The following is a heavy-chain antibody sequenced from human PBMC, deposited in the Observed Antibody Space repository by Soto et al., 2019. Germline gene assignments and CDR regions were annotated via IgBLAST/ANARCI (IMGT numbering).Heavy chain of an antibody. CDR1: GFTFSSHV. J-gene: IGHJ4*02. D-gene: IGHD6-25*01. CDR3: ARSREIIASAGSFDY. CDR2: ISTGGGST. V-gene: IGHV3-23*01. Sequence: EVQLLESGGGLVQPGGSLRLSCAASGFTFSSHVMSWVRQAPGKGLEWGSGISTGGGSTDYADSVKGRFTISRDNSKNTLNLQMKSLRAEDNAVYYCARSREIIASAGSFDYWGQGTLVTVSS.